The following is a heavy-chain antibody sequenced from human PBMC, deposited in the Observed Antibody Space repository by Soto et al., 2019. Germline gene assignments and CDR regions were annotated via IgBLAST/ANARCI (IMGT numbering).Heavy chain of an antibody. CDR1: GYTFTSYD. J-gene: IGHJ6*02. D-gene: IGHD3-3*01. CDR2: MNPNSGNT. Sequence: QVQLVQSGAEVKKPGASVKVSCKASGYTFTSYDINWVRQATGQGLEWMGWMNPNSGNTGYAQKFQGRVTMNRNTSISTAYMELSSLRSEDTAVYYCASRPRDFWSGYYKGGYYYYGMDVWGQGTTVTVSS. CDR3: ASRPRDFWSGYYKGGYYYYGMDV. V-gene: IGHV1-8*01.